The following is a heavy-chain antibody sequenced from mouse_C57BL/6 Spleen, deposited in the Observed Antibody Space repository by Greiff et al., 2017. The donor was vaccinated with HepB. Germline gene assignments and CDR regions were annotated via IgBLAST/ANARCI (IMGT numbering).Heavy chain of an antibody. V-gene: IGHV1-55*01. Sequence: QVQLQQSGAELVKPGASVKMSCKASGYTFTSYWITWVKQRPGQGLEWIGDIYPGSGSTNYNEKFKSKSTLTVDTSSSTAYMQLRSLTSEDSAVFYCARRGTTVVAHWYFDVWGTRTTVTVSS. CDR3: ARRGTTVVAHWYFDV. CDR1: GYTFTSYW. D-gene: IGHD1-1*01. CDR2: IYPGSGST. J-gene: IGHJ1*03.